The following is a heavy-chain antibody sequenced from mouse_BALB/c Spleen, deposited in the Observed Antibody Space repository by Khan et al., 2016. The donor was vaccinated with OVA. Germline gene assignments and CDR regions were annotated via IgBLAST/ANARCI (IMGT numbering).Heavy chain of an antibody. V-gene: IGHV9-3-1*01. CDR2: INTYTGEP. Sequence: QIQLVQSGPEVKKPGETVKISCKASGYSFTNYGMNWVRQAPGKGLKWMGWINTYTGEPTYADDFKGRFAFSLETSASTAYLQINNLKHEDTATYFCASGGYWYFDVWGAGTTVTVSS. CDR1: GYSFTNYG. D-gene: IGHD1-1*02. CDR3: ASGGYWYFDV. J-gene: IGHJ1*01.